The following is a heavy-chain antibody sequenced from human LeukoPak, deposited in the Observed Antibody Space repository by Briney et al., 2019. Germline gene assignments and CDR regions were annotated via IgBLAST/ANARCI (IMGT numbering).Heavy chain of an antibody. Sequence: ASVKVSCKASGYTFTGYYMHWVRQAPGQGLEWMGWINPNSGNTGYAQKFQGRVTITRNTSISTAYMELSSLRSEDTAVYYCARGRYSGYDWLYYYYYYYMDVWGKGTTVTVSS. J-gene: IGHJ6*03. CDR3: ARGRYSGYDWLYYYYYYYMDV. CDR2: INPNSGNT. V-gene: IGHV1-8*03. CDR1: GYTFTGYY. D-gene: IGHD5-12*01.